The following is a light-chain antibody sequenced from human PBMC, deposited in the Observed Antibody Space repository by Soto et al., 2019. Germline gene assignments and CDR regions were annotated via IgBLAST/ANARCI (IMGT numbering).Light chain of an antibody. J-gene: IGLJ2*01. CDR3: AAWDDSLNGVV. V-gene: IGLV1-44*01. CDR1: SSNIGGNI. CDR2: GND. Sequence: QSALTQPPSASGTPGQRVTISCSGSSSNIGGNIVNWYQQPPGTAPKLLIFGNDQRPSWVPDRFSGSKSGTSASLAISGLQSEDEANYYCAAWDDSLNGVVFGGGTKVPVL.